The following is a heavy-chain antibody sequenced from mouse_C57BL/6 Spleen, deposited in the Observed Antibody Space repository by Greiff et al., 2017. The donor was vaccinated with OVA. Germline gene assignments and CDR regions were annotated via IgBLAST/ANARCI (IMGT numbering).Heavy chain of an antibody. CDR2: INPSNGGT. CDR3: ARSLYGYGDYDAMDY. CDR1: GYTFTSYW. J-gene: IGHJ4*01. D-gene: IGHD2-2*01. Sequence: QVQLQQPGTELVKPGASVKLSCKASGYTFTSYWMHWVKQRPGQGLEWIGNINPSNGGTNYNEKFKSKATLTVDKSSSTAYMQLSSLTSEDSAVYDCARSLYGYGDYDAMDYWGQGTSVTVSS. V-gene: IGHV1-53*01.